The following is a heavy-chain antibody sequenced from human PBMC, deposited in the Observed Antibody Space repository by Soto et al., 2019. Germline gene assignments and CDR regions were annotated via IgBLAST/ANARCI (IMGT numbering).Heavy chain of an antibody. CDR3: ARMSRERRLPTGFDY. V-gene: IGHV4-4*02. J-gene: IGHJ4*02. Sequence: SETLSLTCAVSGGSISSSNWWSWVRQPPGKGLEWIGEIYHSGSTNYNPSLKSRVTISVDKSKNQFSLKLSSVTAADTAVYYCARMSRERRLPTGFDYWGQGTLVTVSS. CDR2: IYHSGST. CDR1: GGSISSSNW. D-gene: IGHD6-25*01.